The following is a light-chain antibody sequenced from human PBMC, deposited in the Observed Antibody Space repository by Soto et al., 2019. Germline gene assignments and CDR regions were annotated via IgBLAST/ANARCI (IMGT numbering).Light chain of an antibody. CDR2: GAS. Sequence: DIQMTQSPSTLSASVGDRVTITCRASQSVTSRLAWYQQKPGKAPKLLIYGASNLESGVPSRFSGSGSGTEFTLTISSLQPDDVATYYCQKYNSYSLTFGGGTTVEIK. CDR1: QSVTSR. V-gene: IGKV1-5*01. J-gene: IGKJ4*01. CDR3: QKYNSYSLT.